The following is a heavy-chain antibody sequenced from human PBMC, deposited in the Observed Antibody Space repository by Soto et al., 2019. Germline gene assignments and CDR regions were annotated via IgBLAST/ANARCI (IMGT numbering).Heavy chain of an antibody. V-gene: IGHV4-31*02. D-gene: IGHD3-10*01. CDR1: GGPISSGGYY. Sequence: TLSLTCTVSGGPISSGGYYWSWIHQHPGKGLEWIGYIYYSGSTYYNPSLKSRVTISVDTSKNQFSLKLSSVTAADTAVYYCARDRVRGVIHYYYYYGMDVWGQGTTVTVSS. CDR3: ARDRVRGVIHYYYYYGMDV. CDR2: IYYSGST. J-gene: IGHJ6*02.